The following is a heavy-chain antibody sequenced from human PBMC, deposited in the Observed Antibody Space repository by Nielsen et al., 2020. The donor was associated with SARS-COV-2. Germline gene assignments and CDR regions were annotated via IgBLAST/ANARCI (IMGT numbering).Heavy chain of an antibody. CDR2: ISAYNGNT. Sequence: ASVKVSCKASGYTFTSYGISWVRQAPGQGLEWMGWISAYNGNTNYAQKLQGRVTMTTDTSTSTAYMELRSLRSDDTAVYYCARARYCSGGSCYFRAFDIWGQGTMVTVSS. CDR1: GYTFTSYG. CDR3: ARARYCSGGSCYFRAFDI. J-gene: IGHJ3*02. V-gene: IGHV1-18*01. D-gene: IGHD2-15*01.